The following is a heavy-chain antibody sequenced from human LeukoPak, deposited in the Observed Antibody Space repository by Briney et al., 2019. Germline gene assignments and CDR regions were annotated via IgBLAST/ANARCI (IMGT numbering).Heavy chain of an antibody. CDR3: VRGGESTWS. Sequence: GGSLRLSCAASGFTFSSYWMHWVRQAPGKGPVWASRINNDGSGTTYADSVKGRFTISRDDAKNTLYLQMNSLRAEDTAVYYCVRGGESTWSWGQGTLVTVSS. V-gene: IGHV3-74*01. D-gene: IGHD2-15*01. CDR1: GFTFSSYW. J-gene: IGHJ5*02. CDR2: INNDGSGT.